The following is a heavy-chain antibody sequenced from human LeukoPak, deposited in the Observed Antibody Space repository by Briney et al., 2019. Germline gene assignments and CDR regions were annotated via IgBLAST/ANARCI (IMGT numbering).Heavy chain of an antibody. D-gene: IGHD4-17*01. CDR3: ARDSLGIKDYGDTSFGDHYYGMDV. CDR1: GGSITNLNFY. V-gene: IGHV4-4*07. CDR2: IYTSGGT. J-gene: IGHJ6*02. Sequence: PSETLSLTCTVSGGSITNLNFYWTWIRQPAGKRLEWIGRIYTSGGTNYNPSLKSRVTMSVDKSKNQFSLKLSSVTAADTAVYYCARDSLGIKDYGDTSFGDHYYGMDVWGQGTTVTVSS.